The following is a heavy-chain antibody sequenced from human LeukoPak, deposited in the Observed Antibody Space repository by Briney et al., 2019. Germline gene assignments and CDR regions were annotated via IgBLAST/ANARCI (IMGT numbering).Heavy chain of an antibody. CDR3: ARLRLSGGSFSVGWFDP. CDR1: DEVITSNNW. D-gene: IGHD1-26*01. V-gene: IGHV4-4*02. CDR2: IFHSGAT. J-gene: IGHJ5*02. Sequence: SETLSLTCTVSDEVITSNNWWSWVRQSPGKGLEWIGEIFHSGATRYKASLESRVTMLLDKSKNQFSLRLNSVTAADTAVYFCARLRLSGGSFSVGWFDPWGQGIQVTVSS.